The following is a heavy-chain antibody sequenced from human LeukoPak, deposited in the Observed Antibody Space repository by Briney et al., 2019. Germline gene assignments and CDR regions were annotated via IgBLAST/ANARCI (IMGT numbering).Heavy chain of an antibody. CDR2: IYYSGST. CDR1: GGSISSGDYY. CDR3: AREYYYDRSGYYFDY. D-gene: IGHD3-22*01. V-gene: IGHV4-30-4*08. J-gene: IGHJ4*02. Sequence: SQTLSLTCTVSGGSISSGDYYWSWIRHPPGKGLEWIGYIYYSGSTYYNPSLKSRVTISVDTSKNQFSLKLSSVTAADTAVYYCAREYYYDRSGYYFDYWGQGTLVTVSS.